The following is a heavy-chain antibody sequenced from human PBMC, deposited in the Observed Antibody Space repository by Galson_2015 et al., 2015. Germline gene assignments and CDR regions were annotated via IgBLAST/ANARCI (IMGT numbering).Heavy chain of an antibody. V-gene: IGHV4-61*01. CDR2: IYYSGST. D-gene: IGHD2/OR15-2a*01. CDR3: ARGPLLSWFDP. J-gene: IGHJ5*02. Sequence: LSLTCTVSGGSVSSGSYYLNWIRQPPGKGLEWIGYIYYSGSTKYNPSLKSRVTISGDTSKNQFSLKLSSVTAADTAVYYCARGPLLSWFDPWGQGILVTVSS. CDR1: GGSVSSGSYY.